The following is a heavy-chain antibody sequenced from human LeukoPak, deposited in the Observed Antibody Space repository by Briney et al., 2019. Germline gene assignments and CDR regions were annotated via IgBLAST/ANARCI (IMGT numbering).Heavy chain of an antibody. V-gene: IGHV4-34*01. Sequence: SETLSLTCAVHGGSFSGYYWSWIRQPPGKGLEWMGEINHSGSTNYNPSLKSRVTISVDTSKNQFSLKLSSVTAADTAVYYCARGHDLGYCSSTSCSDAFDIWGQGTMVTVSS. J-gene: IGHJ3*02. D-gene: IGHD2-2*01. CDR1: GGSFSGYY. CDR2: INHSGST. CDR3: ARGHDLGYCSSTSCSDAFDI.